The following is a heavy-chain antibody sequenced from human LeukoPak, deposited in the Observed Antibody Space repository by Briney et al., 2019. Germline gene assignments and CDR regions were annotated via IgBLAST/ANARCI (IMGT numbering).Heavy chain of an antibody. D-gene: IGHD3-10*01. CDR2: INPNSGAT. CDR1: GYTFTGYQ. CDR3: ARDYYGSGSYSTDY. Sequence: GASVKVYCKASGYTFTGYQMHWVRQAPGQGLEWMGWINPNSGATNYAQEFQGRVTMTRDTSIGTAYMELSRLRSDDTAVYYCARDYYGSGSYSTDYWGQGTLVTVSS. J-gene: IGHJ4*02. V-gene: IGHV1-2*02.